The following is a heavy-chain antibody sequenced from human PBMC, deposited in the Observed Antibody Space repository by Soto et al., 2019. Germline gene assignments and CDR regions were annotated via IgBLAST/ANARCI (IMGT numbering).Heavy chain of an antibody. J-gene: IGHJ4*02. Sequence: PSEALSLTCVVYDGPLIGYYWSWSRQPPGKGLEWIGEINHSGNTNYNPSLNPSLKSRVTISVDPSMRLFALNLRPLPAPDTAVYSRASAAKRYYPVISKYSFASCGQGTPVTVAS. V-gene: IGHV4-34*01. D-gene: IGHD2-15*01. CDR1: DGPLIGYY. CDR3: ASAAKRYYPVISKYSFAS. CDR2: INHSGNT.